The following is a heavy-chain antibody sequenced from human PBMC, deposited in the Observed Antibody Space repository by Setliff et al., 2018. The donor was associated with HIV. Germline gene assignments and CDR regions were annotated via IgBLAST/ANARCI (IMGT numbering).Heavy chain of an antibody. D-gene: IGHD1-1*01. Sequence: ASVKVSCKASGYTFTSYGISWVRQAPGQGLEWMGWISAYNGNTNYAQKLQGRVTITRDTSASTAYMELSSLTSQDTAVYYCARERATGKPPLLNWYFDLWGRGTQVTVPQ. CDR3: ARERATGKPPLLNWYFDL. V-gene: IGHV1-18*01. CDR2: ISAYNGNT. J-gene: IGHJ2*01. CDR1: GYTFTSYG.